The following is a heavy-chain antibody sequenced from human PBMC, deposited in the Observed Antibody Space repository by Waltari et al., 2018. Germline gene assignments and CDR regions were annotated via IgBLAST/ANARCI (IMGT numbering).Heavy chain of an antibody. CDR2: IYPGDSDT. Sequence: EVQLVQSGAEVKKPGESLKISCKGSGYSFTSYWIGWVRTIPGKGLEWMGIIYPGDSDTRYSPSFQGQVTISADKSISTAYLQWSSLKASDTAMYYCARLGRGYSSGWYWFDPWGQGTLVTVSS. D-gene: IGHD6-19*01. CDR1: GYSFTSYW. J-gene: IGHJ5*02. CDR3: ARLGRGYSSGWYWFDP. V-gene: IGHV5-51*03.